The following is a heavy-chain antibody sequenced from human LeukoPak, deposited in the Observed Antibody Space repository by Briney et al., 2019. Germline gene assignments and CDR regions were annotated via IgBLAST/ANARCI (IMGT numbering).Heavy chain of an antibody. CDR1: GGSISSSSYY. CDR2: ICYSGST. V-gene: IGHV4-39*07. J-gene: IGHJ3*02. Sequence: PSETLSLTYTVSGGSISSSSYYWGWIRQPPGKGLEWIGSICYSGSTYYNPSLKSRVTISVDTSKNQFSLKLSSVTAADTAVYYCARAIGSHGRLRYFDWLRDAFDIWGQGTMVTVSS. CDR3: ARAIGSHGRLRYFDWLRDAFDI. D-gene: IGHD3-9*01.